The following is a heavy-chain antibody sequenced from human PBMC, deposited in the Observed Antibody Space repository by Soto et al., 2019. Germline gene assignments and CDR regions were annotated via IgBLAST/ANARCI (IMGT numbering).Heavy chain of an antibody. D-gene: IGHD3-16*01. J-gene: IGHJ4*02. CDR3: ANALGLYYFDY. CDR2: INAGNGNT. Sequence: ASVKVSCKASGYTFTSYAMYWVRQAPGQRLEWMGWINAGNGNTKYSQKFQGRVTITRDTSASTAYMELSSLRSEDTAVYYCANALGLYYFDYWGQGTLVTVSS. CDR1: GYTFTSYA. V-gene: IGHV1-3*01.